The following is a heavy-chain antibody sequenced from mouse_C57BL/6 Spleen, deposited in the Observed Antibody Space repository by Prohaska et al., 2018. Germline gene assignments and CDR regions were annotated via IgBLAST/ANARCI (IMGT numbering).Heavy chain of an antibody. CDR1: GVDFSRDW. CDR3: ARLLGNY. CDR2: INPESRTR. J-gene: IGHJ4*01. V-gene: IGHV4-1*01. Sequence: EVKLLQSGGGLVQPGGSLKISCAASGVDFSRDWMDWVRRAPGKGLEWIGEINPESRTRNYVTTLKDKFIIYRDNAKNTMYLQMSKVRSEDTAVYYCARLLGNYWGQGTSVTVSS.